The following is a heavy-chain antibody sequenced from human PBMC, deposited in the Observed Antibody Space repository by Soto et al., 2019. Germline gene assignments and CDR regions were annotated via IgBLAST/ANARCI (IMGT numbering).Heavy chain of an antibody. D-gene: IGHD3-22*01. Sequence: QLQLQESGSGLVKPSQTLSLTCAVSGGSISSGGYSWSWIRQPPGKGLEWIGYIYHSGSTYYNPSLKSRVTISVGRSKNQFSLKLSSVTAADTAVYYCARGGVDYYDSSGYYFSPYYFDYWGQGTLVTVSS. J-gene: IGHJ4*02. V-gene: IGHV4-30-2*01. CDR3: ARGGVDYYDSSGYYFSPYYFDY. CDR1: GGSISSGGYS. CDR2: IYHSGST.